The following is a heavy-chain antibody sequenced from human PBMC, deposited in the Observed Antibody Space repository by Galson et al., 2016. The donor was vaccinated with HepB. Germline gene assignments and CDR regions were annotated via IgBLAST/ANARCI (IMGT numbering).Heavy chain of an antibody. CDR1: GFTFSNYG. CDR2: ISYDENKK. CDR3: AKSLGVPAIPLDW. V-gene: IGHV3-30*18. D-gene: IGHD2-2*01. Sequence: SLRLSCAASGFTFSNYGMSWVRQAPGKGLEWVAVISYDENKKYYADSVKGRFTISRDNSKNTLYLQINSLRAEDTALYYCAKSLGVPAIPLDWWGQGTLVTVSS. J-gene: IGHJ4*02.